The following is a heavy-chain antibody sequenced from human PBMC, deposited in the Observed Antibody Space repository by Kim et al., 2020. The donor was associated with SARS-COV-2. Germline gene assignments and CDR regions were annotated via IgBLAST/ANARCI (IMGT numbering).Heavy chain of an antibody. CDR2: IYHSGST. CDR3: ASVSVLGYFDY. J-gene: IGHJ4*02. CDR1: GYSISSGYY. Sequence: SETLSLTCTVSGYSISSGYYWGWIRQPPGKGLEWIGSIYHSGSTYYNPSLKSRVTISVDTSKNQFSLKLSSVTAADTDVYYCASVSVLGYFDYWGQGTLV. D-gene: IGHD2-8*02. V-gene: IGHV4-38-2*02.